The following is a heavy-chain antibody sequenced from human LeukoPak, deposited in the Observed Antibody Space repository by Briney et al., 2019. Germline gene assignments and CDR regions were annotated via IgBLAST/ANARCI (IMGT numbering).Heavy chain of an antibody. Sequence: GASVKVSCKASGDTFSSYAISWVRQAPGQGLEWMGGIIPSFGTANYAQKFQGRVTITADESTSTAYMELSSLRSEDTAVYYCARLPAMVRGVIIGDAFDIWGQGTMVTVSS. CDR2: IIPSFGTA. CDR1: GDTFSSYA. J-gene: IGHJ3*02. V-gene: IGHV1-69*01. D-gene: IGHD3-10*01. CDR3: ARLPAMVRGVIIGDAFDI.